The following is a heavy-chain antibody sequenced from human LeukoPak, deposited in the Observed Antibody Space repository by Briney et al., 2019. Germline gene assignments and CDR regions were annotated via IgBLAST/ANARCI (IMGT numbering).Heavy chain of an antibody. V-gene: IGHV3-21*01. CDR3: ARVLRRPLDDY. D-gene: IGHD1-1*01. J-gene: IGHJ4*02. Sequence: GGSLGLSCAASGFTFSSYSMNWVRQAPGKGLEWVSSISSSSSYIYYADSVKGRFTTSRDNAKNSLYLQMNSLRAEDTAVYYCARVLRRPLDDYWGQGTLVTVSS. CDR1: GFTFSSYS. CDR2: ISSSSSYI.